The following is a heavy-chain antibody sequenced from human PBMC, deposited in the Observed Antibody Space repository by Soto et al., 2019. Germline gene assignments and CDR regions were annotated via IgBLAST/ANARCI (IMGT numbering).Heavy chain of an antibody. CDR1: GYTFTSYA. Sequence: ASVNVSCKASGYTFTSYAMHWVRQAPGQRLEWMGWINAGNGNTKYSQKFQGRVTITRDTSASTAYMEMSSLRSEDTAVYYCARATSSSWYGMDVWGQGTTVTVSS. V-gene: IGHV1-3*01. D-gene: IGHD6-13*01. CDR2: INAGNGNT. CDR3: ARATSSSWYGMDV. J-gene: IGHJ6*02.